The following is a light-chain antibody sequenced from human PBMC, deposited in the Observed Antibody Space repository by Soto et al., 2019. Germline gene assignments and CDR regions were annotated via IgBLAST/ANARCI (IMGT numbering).Light chain of an antibody. J-gene: IGLJ2*01. CDR1: SSDVGGYNY. CDR2: EVS. V-gene: IGLV2-14*01. CDR3: RSYTSSSTLVV. Sequence: QSALTQPASVSGSPGQSLTISCTGTSSDVGGYNYVSWYQQHPGKAPKLMIYEVSNRPSGVSNRFSGSKSGNAASLTISGLQAEDEAEYYCRSYTSSSTLVVFGGGTKVTVL.